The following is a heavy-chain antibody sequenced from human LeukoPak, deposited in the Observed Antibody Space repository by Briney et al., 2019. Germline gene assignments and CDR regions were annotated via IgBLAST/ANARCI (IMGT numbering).Heavy chain of an antibody. CDR1: GFTFSNYA. CDR2: ISGSGGST. J-gene: IGHJ6*03. D-gene: IGHD4-17*01. V-gene: IGHV3-23*01. CDR3: AASGAVPTVRRYYYYVDV. Sequence: PGGSLRLSCAASGFTFSNYAMSWVRQAPGKGLEWVSAISGSGGSTYYADSVKGRFTISRDNFKNTLYLQMNSLRAEDTAAYYCAASGAVPTVRRYYYYVDVWGKGTTVTVSS.